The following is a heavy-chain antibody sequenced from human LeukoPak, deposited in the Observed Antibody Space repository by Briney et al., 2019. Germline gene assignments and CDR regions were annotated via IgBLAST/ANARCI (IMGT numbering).Heavy chain of an antibody. CDR3: ARGLGSYGNFDY. CDR1: GFIFSNYA. J-gene: IGHJ4*02. D-gene: IGHD5-18*01. CDR2: ISYDGANK. Sequence: GGSLRLSCAASGFIFSNYALHWVRQVPGVGLEWVAVISYDGANKDYADSVRGRFTISRDNSKNTLYLQMNSLRAEDTAVYYCARGLGSYGNFDYWGQGTLVTVSS. V-gene: IGHV3-30*14.